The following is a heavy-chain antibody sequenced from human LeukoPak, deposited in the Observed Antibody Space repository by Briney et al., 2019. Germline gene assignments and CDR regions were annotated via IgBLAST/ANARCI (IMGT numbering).Heavy chain of an antibody. V-gene: IGHV3-23*01. D-gene: IGHD3-10*01. CDR2: IIGSGGSA. CDR1: GFTFSSYA. J-gene: IGHJ4*02. CDR3: ANLPLWFGELLPQENQYYFDY. Sequence: GGSLRHSCAASGFTFSSYAMSWVRHALGKGREWGSAIIGSGGSAYFADSDKGRFTISRDNSKNTLFLQMNSLRAEDTAVYYCANLPLWFGELLPQENQYYFDYWGQGTLVTVSS.